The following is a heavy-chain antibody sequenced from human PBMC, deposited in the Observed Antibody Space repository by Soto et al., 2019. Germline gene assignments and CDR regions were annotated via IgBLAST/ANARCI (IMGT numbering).Heavy chain of an antibody. CDR2: IYYSGST. CDR3: ARDVPDTGFDY. D-gene: IGHD3-10*01. CDR1: GGSISSGGYY. Sequence: QVQLQASGPGLVKPSQTLSLTCTVSGGSISSGGYYWSWIRQHPGKGLEWIGYIYYSGSTYYNPSLKSRVTISVDTPKHQCSLKLSSVTAADTAVYYCARDVPDTGFDYWGQGTLVTVSS. V-gene: IGHV4-31*03. J-gene: IGHJ4*02.